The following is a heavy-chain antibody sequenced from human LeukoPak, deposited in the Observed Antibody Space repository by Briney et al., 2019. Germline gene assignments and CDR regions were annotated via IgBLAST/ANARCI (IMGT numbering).Heavy chain of an antibody. Sequence: ASVKVSCKASGYTFTSYDINWVRQATGQGLEWMGWMNPNSGNTGYAQKFQGRVTMTRNTSISTAYMELSSLRSEDTAVYYCARGRAAAGPRLFDYWGQGTLVTVSS. J-gene: IGHJ4*02. D-gene: IGHD6-13*01. CDR1: GYTFTSYD. CDR2: MNPNSGNT. V-gene: IGHV1-8*01. CDR3: ARGRAAAGPRLFDY.